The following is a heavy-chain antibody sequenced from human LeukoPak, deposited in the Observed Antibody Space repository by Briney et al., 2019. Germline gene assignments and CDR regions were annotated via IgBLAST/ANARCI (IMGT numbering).Heavy chain of an antibody. V-gene: IGHV3-15*01. Sequence: GGSLRLSCAASGFTFSNTWMSWVRQAPGKGLEWVGRIKSKTDGGTTDYAAPVKGRFTISRDDSKNTLYLQMNSLKTEDTAVYYCTTDPTGIAVAPDFWAIDYWGQGTLVTVSS. CDR3: TTDPTGIAVAPDFWAIDY. D-gene: IGHD6-19*01. CDR1: GFTFSNTW. CDR2: IKSKTDGGTT. J-gene: IGHJ4*02.